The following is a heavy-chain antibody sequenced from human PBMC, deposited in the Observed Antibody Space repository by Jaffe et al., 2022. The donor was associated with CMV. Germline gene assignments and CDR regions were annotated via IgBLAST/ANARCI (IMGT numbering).Heavy chain of an antibody. J-gene: IGHJ6*02. CDR3: ASGGLERRYYYPSDV. CDR2: IYNTENA. V-gene: IGHV4-4*07. CDR1: GGSISSYY. Sequence: QVQLQESGPGLVKPSETLSLTCTVSGGSISSYYWSWIRQPAGKGLEWIGRIYNTENAYYNPSLKSRVTISLDTSNNQFFLTLNSVTAADSAVYYCASGGLERRYYYPSDVWGQGTTVTVSS. D-gene: IGHD1-1*01.